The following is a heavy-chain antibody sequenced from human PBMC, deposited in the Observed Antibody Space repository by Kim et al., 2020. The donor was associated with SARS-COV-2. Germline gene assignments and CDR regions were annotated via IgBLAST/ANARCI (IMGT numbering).Heavy chain of an antibody. CDR1: GYSFTSYW. D-gene: IGHD6-13*01. CDR2: IYPGDSDT. CDR3: ARPNQHSSSWYKGRKQVPYYYYGMDV. J-gene: IGHJ6*02. Sequence: GESLKISCKGSGYSFTSYWIGWVRQMPGKGLEWMGIIYPGDSDTRYSPSFQGQVTISADKSISTAYLQWSSLKASDTAMYYCARPNQHSSSWYKGRKQVPYYYYGMDVWGQGTTVTVSS. V-gene: IGHV5-51*01.